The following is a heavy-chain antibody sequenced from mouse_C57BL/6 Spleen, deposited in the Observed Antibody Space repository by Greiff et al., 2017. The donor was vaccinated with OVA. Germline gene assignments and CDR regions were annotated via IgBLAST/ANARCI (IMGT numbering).Heavy chain of an antibody. Sequence: EVQLQQSGTVLARPGASVKMSCKTSGYTFTSYWMHWVKQRPGQGLEWIGAIYPGNSDTSYNQKFKGKAKLTAVTSASTAYMELSSLTNEDSAVYYCTRTTVVAHYAMDYWGQGTSVTVSS. J-gene: IGHJ4*01. D-gene: IGHD1-1*01. CDR2: IYPGNSDT. CDR3: TRTTVVAHYAMDY. CDR1: GYTFTSYW. V-gene: IGHV1-5*01.